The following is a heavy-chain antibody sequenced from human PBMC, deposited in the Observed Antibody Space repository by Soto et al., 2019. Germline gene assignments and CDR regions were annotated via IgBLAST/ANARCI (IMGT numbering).Heavy chain of an antibody. Sequence: QVQLQESGPGVVKPSQTLSLTCTVSGGSFSSGDYYWRWVRQPPGKGLEWIGDIYYTGSTCNNPSLKSRVSISIDTSKTQFSLKLSSVTAADTAVYYCARIHFGDEPSYYYYGMDVWGQGTTVTVSS. CDR3: ARIHFGDEPSYYYYGMDV. CDR2: IYYTGST. CDR1: GGSFSSGDYY. V-gene: IGHV4-30-4*08. D-gene: IGHD4-17*01. J-gene: IGHJ6*02.